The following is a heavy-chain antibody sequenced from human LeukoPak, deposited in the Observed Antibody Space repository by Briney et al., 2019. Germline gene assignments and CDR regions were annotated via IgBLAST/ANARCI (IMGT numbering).Heavy chain of an antibody. CDR1: GFISSDYS. V-gene: IGHV3-30*04. Sequence: GGSLRLSCAASGFISSDYSLHWVRQAPGKGLEWVAVVSSDGNEKFYADSVKGRFTISRDNSKNTLYLQMNSLRPDDTAMYYCAKDQSLGTNWYTLDPWDYWGQGTLVTVSS. D-gene: IGHD6-13*01. J-gene: IGHJ4*02. CDR3: AKDQSLGTNWYTLDPWDY. CDR2: VSSDGNEK.